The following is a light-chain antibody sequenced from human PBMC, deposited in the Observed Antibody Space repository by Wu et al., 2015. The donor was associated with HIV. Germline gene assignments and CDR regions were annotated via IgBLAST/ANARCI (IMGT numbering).Light chain of an antibody. Sequence: EIVLTQSPGTLSLSPGERATLSCRASQSVSSSYLAWYQQKPGQAPRLLIYGASSRATGIPDRFSGSGSGTDFTLTISRLEPEDSALYYCQQYGSSPVLSFGGGTKVEIK. CDR3: QQYGSSPVLS. J-gene: IGKJ4*01. CDR1: QSVSSSY. V-gene: IGKV3-20*01. CDR2: GAS.